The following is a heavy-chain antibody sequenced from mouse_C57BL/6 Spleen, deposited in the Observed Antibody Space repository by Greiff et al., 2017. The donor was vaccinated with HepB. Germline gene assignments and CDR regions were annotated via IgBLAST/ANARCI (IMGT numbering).Heavy chain of an antibody. Sequence: EVQGVESGGGLVKPGGSLKLSCAASGFTFSDYGMHWVRQAPEKGLEWVAYISSGSSTIYYADTVKGRFTISRDNAKNTLCLQMTSLRSEDTAMYYCARNYDGYPWFAYWGQGTLVTVSA. J-gene: IGHJ3*01. CDR3: ARNYDGYPWFAY. D-gene: IGHD2-3*01. CDR1: GFTFSDYG. V-gene: IGHV5-17*01. CDR2: ISSGSSTI.